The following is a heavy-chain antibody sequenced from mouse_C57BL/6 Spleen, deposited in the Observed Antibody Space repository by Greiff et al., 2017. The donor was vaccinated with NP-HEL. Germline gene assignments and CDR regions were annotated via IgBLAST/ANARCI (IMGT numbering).Heavy chain of an antibody. J-gene: IGHJ2*01. Sequence: DVQLQESGPGLVKPSQSLSLTCSVTGYSITSGYYWNWIRQFPGNKLEWMGYISYDGSNNYNPSLKNRISITRDTSKNQFFLKLNSVTTEDTATYYCATTGAYYCDYWGQGTTLTVSS. V-gene: IGHV3-6*01. CDR2: ISYDGSN. CDR3: ATTGAYYCDY. D-gene: IGHD4-1*01. CDR1: GYSITSGYY.